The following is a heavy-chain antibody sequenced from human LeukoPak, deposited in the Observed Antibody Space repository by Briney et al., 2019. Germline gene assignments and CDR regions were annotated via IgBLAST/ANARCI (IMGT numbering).Heavy chain of an antibody. V-gene: IGHV3-23*01. CDR2: ISGSGGST. Sequence: QSGGSLRLSCAASGFTFSSYAMSWVRQAPGKGLEWVSAISGSGGSTYYADSVNGRFTISRDNSKNTLYLQMNSLRAEDTAVYYCAKGSSIAAFHYYFDYWGQGTLVTVSS. CDR1: GFTFSSYA. CDR3: AKGSSIAAFHYYFDY. D-gene: IGHD6-6*01. J-gene: IGHJ4*02.